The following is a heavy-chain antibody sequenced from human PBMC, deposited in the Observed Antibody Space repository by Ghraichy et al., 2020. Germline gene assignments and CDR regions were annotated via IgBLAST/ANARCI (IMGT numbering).Heavy chain of an antibody. J-gene: IGHJ6*03. CDR2: IIPIFGTA. D-gene: IGHD1-26*01. V-gene: IGHV1-69*13. Sequence: SVKVSCKASGFTFSSYAISWVRQAPGQGLEWMGGIIPIFGTANYAQKFQGRVTITADESTSTAYMELSSLRSEDTAVYYCARAPNSLSRVGATEVYYYYYMYVWGKGTTVTVSS. CDR3: ARAPNSLSRVGATEVYYYYYMYV. CDR1: GFTFSSYA.